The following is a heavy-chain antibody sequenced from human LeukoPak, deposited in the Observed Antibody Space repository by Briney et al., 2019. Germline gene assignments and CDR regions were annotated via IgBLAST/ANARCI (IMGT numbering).Heavy chain of an antibody. D-gene: IGHD1-1*01. Sequence: GGSQRLSCAASGFTFNNYAMSWVRQAPGKGLEWVAVIYGRGATTKYADCVKGRFTICRNNTKNTLDLQMNSLGAEDTAVYYCANGRRVQSGPDCCDCWGQGTKVTVSS. CDR1: GFTFNNYA. CDR3: ANGRRVQSGPDCCDC. CDR2: IYGRGATT. J-gene: IGHJ4*02. V-gene: IGHV3-23*01.